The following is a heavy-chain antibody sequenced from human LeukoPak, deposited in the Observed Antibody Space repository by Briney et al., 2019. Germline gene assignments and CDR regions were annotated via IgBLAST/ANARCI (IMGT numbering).Heavy chain of an antibody. CDR1: GGSISSGSSY. J-gene: IGHJ4*02. D-gene: IGHD3-10*01. CDR3: ARSMVRGVIFDY. V-gene: IGHV4-39*01. CDR2: IYYSGST. Sequence: SETLSLTCTVSGGSISSGSSYWGWIRHPPGKGLEWLGCIYYSGSTSYNPSLKTRVSRDDATTKNQFSLKLSSVTAADTALYYSARSMVRGVIFDYWGQGTLVTVSS.